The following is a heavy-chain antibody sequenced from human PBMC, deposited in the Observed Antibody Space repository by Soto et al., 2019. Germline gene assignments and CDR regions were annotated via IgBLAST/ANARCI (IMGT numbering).Heavy chain of an antibody. CDR3: XXXPPRIVVALLPIPT. CDR2: IYHSGSP. J-gene: IGHJ5*02. CDR1: GGSISSTNW. Sequence: QVQLRESGPGLVKTSGTLSLTCAVSGGSISSTNWWTWVRQPPGKGLEWIGEIYHSGSPTYSPSXXXXAXXXXXXXXXXXXXXXXXXXXXXXAXXXXXXXPPRIVVALLPIPTWGQGILVTVSS. V-gene: IGHV4-4*02. D-gene: IGHD2-21*01.